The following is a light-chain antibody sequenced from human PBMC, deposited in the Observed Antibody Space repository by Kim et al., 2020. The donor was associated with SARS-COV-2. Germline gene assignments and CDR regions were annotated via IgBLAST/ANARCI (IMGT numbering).Light chain of an antibody. Sequence: DIQMTQSPSTLSASVGDRVTITCRASQSINIWLAWYQQKPGKAPKLLITKASSLESGVPSRFSGSGSGREFTLTISSLQPDDFATYFCQQYTSYITFGQGTRLEIK. CDR3: QQYTSYIT. J-gene: IGKJ5*01. CDR1: QSINIW. CDR2: KAS. V-gene: IGKV1-5*03.